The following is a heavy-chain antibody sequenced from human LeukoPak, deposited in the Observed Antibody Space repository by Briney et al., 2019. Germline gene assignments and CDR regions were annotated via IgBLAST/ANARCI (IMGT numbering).Heavy chain of an antibody. J-gene: IGHJ4*02. V-gene: IGHV3-74*01. CDR1: GFTFDDYA. CDR3: ARVVGGQYSSGEGFDY. Sequence: GGSLRLSCAASGFTFDDYAMHWVRQAPGKGLEWVSRINSDGSTTNYADSVKGRFTISRDNAKNTLYLQMNSLRAEDTAVYYCARVVGGQYSSGEGFDYWGQGTLVTVSS. D-gene: IGHD6-19*01. CDR2: INSDGSTT.